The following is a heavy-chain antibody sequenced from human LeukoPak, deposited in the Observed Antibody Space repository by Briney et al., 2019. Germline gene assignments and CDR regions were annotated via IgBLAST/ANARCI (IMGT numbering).Heavy chain of an antibody. J-gene: IGHJ4*02. D-gene: IGHD1-1*01. CDR3: ARDSTGTVFDL. Sequence: LSGGSLRLSCAASGFTFSNFGLNWVRQAPGKGLEWVAFISDNGRRTYYLESVKGLFTISRDDSNNTLYLQMNSLRPEDTAVYYCARDSTGTVFDLWGQGTLVTVSS. V-gene: IGHV3-33*08. CDR1: GFTFSNFG. CDR2: ISDNGRRT.